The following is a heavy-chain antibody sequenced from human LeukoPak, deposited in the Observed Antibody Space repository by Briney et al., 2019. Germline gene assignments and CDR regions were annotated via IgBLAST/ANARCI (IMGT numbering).Heavy chain of an antibody. D-gene: IGHD3-22*01. Sequence: ASVKVSGKASGYTFTNYYIHWARQAPGEGLEWMGIMNPNLGGTTYPQTFQGRVTMTRGTSTNTVYMQLSSRHSEDTAIYYCARGGGGSDASGYFRSDGFDVWSQGTMVTVSS. V-gene: IGHV1-46*01. CDR3: ARGGGGSDASGYFRSDGFDV. J-gene: IGHJ3*01. CDR1: GYTFTNYY. CDR2: MNPNLGGT.